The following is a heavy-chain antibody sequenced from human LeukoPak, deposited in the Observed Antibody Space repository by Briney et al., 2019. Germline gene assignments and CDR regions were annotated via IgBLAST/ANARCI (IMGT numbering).Heavy chain of an antibody. V-gene: IGHV4-30-2*01. D-gene: IGHD4-17*01. CDR2: IYHSGST. Sequence: SQTLSLTCAVSGGSISSGGYSWSWIRQPPGKGLEWIGYIYHSGSTYYNPSLKSRVTISVDRSKNQFSLKLSSVTAADTAVYYCARGPEYGDYEMGYFDYWGQGTLVTVSS. J-gene: IGHJ4*02. CDR1: GGSISSGGYS. CDR3: ARGPEYGDYEMGYFDY.